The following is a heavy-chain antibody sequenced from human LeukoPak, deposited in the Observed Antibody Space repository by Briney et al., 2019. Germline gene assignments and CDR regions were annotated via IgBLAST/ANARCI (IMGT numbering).Heavy chain of an antibody. D-gene: IGHD4-23*01. CDR1: GFTFSSYA. V-gene: IGHV3-30-3*01. CDR3: ARGPPTVVTDDAFDI. CDR2: ISYDGSNK. J-gene: IGHJ3*02. Sequence: QPGRSLRLSCAASGFTFSSYAMHWVRQAPGKGLEWVAVISYDGSNKYYADSVKGRFTISRDNSKNTLYLQVNSLRAEDTAVYYCARGPPTVVTDDAFDIWGQGTMVTVSS.